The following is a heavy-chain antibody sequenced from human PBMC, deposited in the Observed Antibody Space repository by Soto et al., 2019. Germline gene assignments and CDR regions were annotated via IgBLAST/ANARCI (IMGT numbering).Heavy chain of an antibody. CDR1: GGSISSYY. CDR3: ARVGGYYYDSSVYYFDY. J-gene: IGHJ4*02. CDR2: IYYSGST. V-gene: IGHV4-59*01. Sequence: KASETLSLTCTVSGGSISSYYWSWIRQPPGKGLEWIGYIYYSGSTNYNPSLKSRVTISVDTSKNQFSLKLSSVTAADTAVYYCARVGGYYYDSSVYYFDYWGQGTLVTVSS. D-gene: IGHD3-22*01.